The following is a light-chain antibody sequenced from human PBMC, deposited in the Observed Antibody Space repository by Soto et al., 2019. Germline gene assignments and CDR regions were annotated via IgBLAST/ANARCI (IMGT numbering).Light chain of an antibody. CDR3: QQYDGSPIT. CDR1: QSVGDNY. V-gene: IGKV3-20*01. Sequence: EIVLTQFPGTLSLSPGERVTLSCRASQSVGDNYLAWYQQKPGQAPRLLIYGASSRATGIPDRFSGSGSGTDFTLTISRVEPEDFALYICQQYDGSPITFGQGTRLEIK. CDR2: GAS. J-gene: IGKJ5*01.